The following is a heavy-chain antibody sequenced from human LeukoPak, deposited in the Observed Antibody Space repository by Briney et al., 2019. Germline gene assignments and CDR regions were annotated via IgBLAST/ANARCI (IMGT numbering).Heavy chain of an antibody. CDR2: ISDDGSSK. CDR1: GFTFRNYG. CDR3: AKDRETTASGTFDY. V-gene: IGHV3-30*18. Sequence: QTGRSLRLSCAASGFTFRNYGMHCLRQAPGKGLEWVAVISDDGSSKHYADSVKGRFTISRDNSNNTLYLQMNSLRAEDTAVYYCAKDRETTASGTFDYWGQGTLVTVSS. D-gene: IGHD6-13*01. J-gene: IGHJ4*02.